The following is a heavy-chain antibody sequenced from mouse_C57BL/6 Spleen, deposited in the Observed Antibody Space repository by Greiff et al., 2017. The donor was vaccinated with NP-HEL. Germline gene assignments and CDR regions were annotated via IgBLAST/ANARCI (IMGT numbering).Heavy chain of an antibody. Sequence: VQLQESGPELVKPGASVKISCKASGYAFSSSWMNWVKQRPGKGLEWIGRIYPGDGDTNYNGKFKGKATLTADKSSSTAYMQLSSLTSEVSAVYFCARNYYGSSYFDYWGQGTTLTVSS. J-gene: IGHJ2*01. CDR3: ARNYYGSSYFDY. V-gene: IGHV1-82*01. CDR1: GYAFSSSW. CDR2: IYPGDGDT. D-gene: IGHD1-1*01.